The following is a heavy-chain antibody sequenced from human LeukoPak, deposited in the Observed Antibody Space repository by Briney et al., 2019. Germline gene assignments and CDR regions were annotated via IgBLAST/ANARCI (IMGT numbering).Heavy chain of an antibody. CDR2: IIPIFGIA. D-gene: IGHD2-2*01. Sequence: SVKVSCKASGGTFSSYAISWVRQAPGQGLEWMGRIIPIFGIANYAQKFQGRVTITADKSTSTADMELSSMRSEDTAVYYCVHIVVVPAAIGDYYYYGMDVWGQGTTVTVSS. V-gene: IGHV1-69*04. CDR3: VHIVVVPAAIGDYYYYGMDV. CDR1: GGTFSSYA. J-gene: IGHJ6*02.